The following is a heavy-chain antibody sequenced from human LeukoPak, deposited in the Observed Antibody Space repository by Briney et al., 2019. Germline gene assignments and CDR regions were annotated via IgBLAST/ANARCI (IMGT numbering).Heavy chain of an antibody. CDR1: GGSILTTNW. CDR3: TRESGAFSPFGF. J-gene: IGHJ4*02. CDR2: VHLSGAS. D-gene: IGHD1-26*01. V-gene: IGHV4-4*02. Sequence: SGTLSLTCAVSGGSILTTNWWSWVRQSPGKGLEWIGEVHLSGASNYNPSLKSRVNMSIDKSKNQLSLELTSVTAADTAIYYCTRESGAFSPFGFWGQGTLVTVSS.